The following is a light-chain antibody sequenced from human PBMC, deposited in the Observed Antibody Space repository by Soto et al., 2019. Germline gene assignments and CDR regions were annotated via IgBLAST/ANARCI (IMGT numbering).Light chain of an antibody. Sequence: QSVLTQPASVSGSPGQSITISCTGTSSDVGSYNLVSWYQQYPDKAPKLMIYEVTKRPSGVSNRFSGSKSGNTASLTVSGLQAEDEADYYCCSYAGSSTFVFGTGTKVTVL. CDR1: SSDVGSYNL. CDR2: EVT. J-gene: IGLJ1*01. V-gene: IGLV2-23*02. CDR3: CSYAGSSTFV.